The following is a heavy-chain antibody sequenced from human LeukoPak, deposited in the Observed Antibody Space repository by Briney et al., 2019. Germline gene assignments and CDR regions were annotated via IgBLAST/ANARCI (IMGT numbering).Heavy chain of an antibody. J-gene: IGHJ4*02. D-gene: IGHD3-10*01. CDR1: GGSISSSSYY. CDR3: ARDRYYYISGTYRLFDY. V-gene: IGHV4-39*07. CDR2: IYYSGST. Sequence: SETLSLTCTVSGGSISSSSYYWGWIRQPPGKGLEWIGSIYYSGSTNYNPSFKSRVTMSVDTSKNQFSLKLRSVTAADTAVYYCARDRYYYISGTYRLFDYWGQGTLVTVSS.